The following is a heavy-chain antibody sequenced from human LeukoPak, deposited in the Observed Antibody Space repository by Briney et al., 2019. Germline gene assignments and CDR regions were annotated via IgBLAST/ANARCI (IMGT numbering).Heavy chain of an antibody. D-gene: IGHD6-13*01. J-gene: IGHJ4*02. V-gene: IGHV3-30*18. CDR3: AKGRSSWPLDY. Sequence: PGRSLRLSCAASGFTFSSYGMHRVRQAPGKGLEWVAVISYDGSNKYYADSVKGRFTISRDNSKNTLYLQMNSLRAEDTAVYYCAKGRSSWPLDYWGQGTLVTVSS. CDR2: ISYDGSNK. CDR1: GFTFSSYG.